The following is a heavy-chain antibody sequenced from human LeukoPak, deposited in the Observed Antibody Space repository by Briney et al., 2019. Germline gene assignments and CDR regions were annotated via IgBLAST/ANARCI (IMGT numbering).Heavy chain of an antibody. J-gene: IGHJ6*03. CDR1: GFTFSSYS. CDR2: ISSSSSYI. Sequence: GGSLRLSCAASGFTFSSYSMNWVRQAPGKGLEWVSSISSSSSYIYYADSVKGRFTISRDNAKNSLYLQMNSLRAEDTAVYYCARDLRDGYNVRYYYYYMDVWGKGTTVTVSS. CDR3: ARDLRDGYNVRYYYYYMDV. D-gene: IGHD5-24*01. V-gene: IGHV3-21*01.